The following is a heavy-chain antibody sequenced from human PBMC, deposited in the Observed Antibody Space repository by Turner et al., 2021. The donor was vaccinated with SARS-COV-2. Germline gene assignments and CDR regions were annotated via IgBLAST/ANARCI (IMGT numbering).Heavy chain of an antibody. CDR3: AKSGFGYSSGWGYFDY. J-gene: IGHJ4*02. D-gene: IGHD6-19*01. Sequence: QVQLVESGGGVVQPGRSLRLSCAASGFTFSRYGMHWVRQAPVKGLEWVAVICYDGSNKYYADSVKGRFTISRDNSKNTLYLQMNTLRAEDTAVYYCAKSGFGYSSGWGYFDYWGQGTLVTVSS. CDR1: GFTFSRYG. V-gene: IGHV3-33*06. CDR2: ICYDGSNK.